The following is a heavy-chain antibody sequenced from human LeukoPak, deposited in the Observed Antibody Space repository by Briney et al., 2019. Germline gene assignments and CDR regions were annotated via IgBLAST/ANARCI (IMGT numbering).Heavy chain of an antibody. V-gene: IGHV3-21*01. CDR1: GFTFSSYS. CDR3: ARRLNNGDYGSDC. Sequence: GGSLRLSCVASGFTFSSYSMNWVRQAPGKGLDWVSTISGSSRYIYFADSVRGRFTISRDNAKNSLYLQMSNLRAEDTAVYYCARRLNNGDYGSDCWGQGTLVTVSS. J-gene: IGHJ4*02. CDR2: ISGSSRYI. D-gene: IGHD4-17*01.